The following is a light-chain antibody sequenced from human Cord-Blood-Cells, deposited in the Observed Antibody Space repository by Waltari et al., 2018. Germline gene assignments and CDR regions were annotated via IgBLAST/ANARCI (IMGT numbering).Light chain of an antibody. J-gene: IGLJ2*01. Sequence: QSVLTPPPSASGTPGQRVPISCSGISSNIGSNYVYGYQQPPGTAPKLLIYRNNQRPSGVPDRFSGSKSGTSASLAISGLRSEDEADYYCAAWDDSLSGYVVFGGGTKLTVL. CDR2: RNN. V-gene: IGLV1-47*01. CDR3: AAWDDSLSGYVV. CDR1: SSNIGSNY.